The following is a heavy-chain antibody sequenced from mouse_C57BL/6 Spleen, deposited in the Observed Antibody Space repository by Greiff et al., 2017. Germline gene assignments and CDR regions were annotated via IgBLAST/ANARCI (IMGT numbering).Heavy chain of an antibody. CDR3: TRYDGYYGRFAY. CDR1: GYTFTSYW. Sequence: EVQLQESGTVLARPGASVKMSCKTSGYTFTSYWMHWVKQRPGQGLEWIGAIYPGNSDTSYNQKFKGKAKLTAVTSASTAYMELSSLTNEDSAVYYCTRYDGYYGRFAYWGQGTLVTVSA. D-gene: IGHD2-3*01. CDR2: IYPGNSDT. V-gene: IGHV1-5*01. J-gene: IGHJ3*01.